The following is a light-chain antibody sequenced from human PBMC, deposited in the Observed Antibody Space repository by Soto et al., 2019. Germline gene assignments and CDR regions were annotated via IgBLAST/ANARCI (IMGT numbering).Light chain of an antibody. V-gene: IGKV3-20*01. CDR1: QSVRNGA. CDR2: GAS. Sequence: EIVLTQSPGTLSLSPGEGATVSCRASQSVRNGALAWYQQKPGQAPRLLIFGASSRATDIPDRFSASGSGTHVTLTISRLEPEDFAVYYCHQYGDSAHTFGQGTKLDSK. CDR3: HQYGDSAHT. J-gene: IGKJ2*01.